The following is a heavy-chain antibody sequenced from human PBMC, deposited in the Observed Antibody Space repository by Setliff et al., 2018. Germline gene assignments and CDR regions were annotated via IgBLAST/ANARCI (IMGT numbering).Heavy chain of an antibody. D-gene: IGHD3-16*01. V-gene: IGHV1-2*02. CDR1: GYTFTGYY. CDR2: INPNSGGT. CDR3: ARDGGGDSDAFDI. J-gene: IGHJ3*02. Sequence: ASVKVSCKASGYTFTGYYMHWVRQAPGQGLEWMGWINPNSGGTNYAQKFQGRVTMTSDSSISTAYMELSGLRSDDTAVYFCARDGGGDSDAFDIWGQGTMVTVSS.